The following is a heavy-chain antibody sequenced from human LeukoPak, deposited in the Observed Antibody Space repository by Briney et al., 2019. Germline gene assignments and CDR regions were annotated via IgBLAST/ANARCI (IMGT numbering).Heavy chain of an antibody. CDR1: GFTFSNFW. CDR2: IYGDGSFT. CDR3: ARGAAAPAPPGFDY. D-gene: IGHD6-13*01. J-gene: IGHJ4*02. Sequence: GGSLRLSCAASGFTFSNFWMHWVRQAPGKGLVWVALIYGDGSFTRYADSVKGRFTISRDNAKNSLFLQMNSLRAEDTAVYYCARGAAAPAPPGFDYWGRGTLVTVSS. V-gene: IGHV3-74*01.